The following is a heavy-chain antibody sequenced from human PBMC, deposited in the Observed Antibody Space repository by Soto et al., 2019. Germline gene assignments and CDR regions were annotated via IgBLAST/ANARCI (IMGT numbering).Heavy chain of an antibody. J-gene: IGHJ3*02. CDR3: SRYAGGTNAFAI. V-gene: IGHV3-74*01. D-gene: IGHD2-15*01. CDR1: GFTFSSYW. Sequence: EVQLVESGGGLVQPGGSLRLSCAASGFTFSSYWMHWVRQAPGKGLVWVSRINSDGSSTSYADSVKGRFTISRDNANNTLYLQMNSLSAEDTAVYYCSRYAGGTNAFAIWGQGTMVTVSS. CDR2: INSDGSST.